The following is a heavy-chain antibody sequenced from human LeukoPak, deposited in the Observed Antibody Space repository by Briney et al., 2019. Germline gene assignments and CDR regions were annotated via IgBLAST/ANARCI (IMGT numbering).Heavy chain of an antibody. V-gene: IGHV3-30*18. CDR3: AKQARRAYYYGSGSYAGSHYFDY. CDR2: ISSDGNKK. J-gene: IGHJ4*02. Sequence: QPGGSLRLSCAASGFTFSSYGMHWVRQAPGKGLEWVAVISSDGNKKYYTESVKGRFTISRDNSKNTLYLQMNSLTVEDTAVYYCAKQARRAYYYGSGSYAGSHYFDYWGQGTLVTVSS. D-gene: IGHD3-10*01. CDR1: GFTFSSYG.